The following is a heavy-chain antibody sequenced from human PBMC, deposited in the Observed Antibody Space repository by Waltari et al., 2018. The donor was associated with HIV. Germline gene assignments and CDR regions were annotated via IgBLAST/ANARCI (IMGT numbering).Heavy chain of an antibody. J-gene: IGHJ6*02. D-gene: IGHD6-19*01. CDR2: FDPADGKT. CDR3: ATARQWLVDSGMDV. Sequence: QVQLVQSGAEVKRPGPPVKVSCTVSGYILTELSIHWVRQAPGKGLEWVGSFDPADGKTTYAQKFQGRVTMTEDTSTDTASMEVSSLRSEDTAVYYCATARQWLVDSGMDVWGQGTTVTVSS. CDR1: GYILTELS. V-gene: IGHV1-24*01.